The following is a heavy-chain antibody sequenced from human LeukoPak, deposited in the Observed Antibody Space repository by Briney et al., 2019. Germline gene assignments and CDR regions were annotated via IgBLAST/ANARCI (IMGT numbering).Heavy chain of an antibody. D-gene: IGHD3-22*01. J-gene: IGHJ4*02. Sequence: PSETLSLTCAVHGGFNGYHWSWIRQSPGKGLEWIGEITYNGVTNYNPSLKVTISVDTSKSLFSLKLSSVTAADTAVYYCARGHGRSVQYYYDSSGKLDYWGQGTLVTVSS. CDR2: ITYNGVT. CDR1: GGFNGYH. CDR3: ARGHGRSVQYYYDSSGKLDY. V-gene: IGHV4-34*01.